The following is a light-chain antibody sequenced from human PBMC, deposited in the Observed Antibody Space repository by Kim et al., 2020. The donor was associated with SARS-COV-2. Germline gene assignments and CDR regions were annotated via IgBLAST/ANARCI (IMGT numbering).Light chain of an antibody. J-gene: IGKJ1*01. Sequence: DIQMTQSPSTLSASVGDRVTITCRASQSISTWLAWYQQKPGKAPKLLIYKASSLESGVPSRFSGSGSGTEFFLTISSLQPDDFATYYCQLYNSYSRTFGQGTKVDIK. CDR2: KAS. CDR1: QSISTW. V-gene: IGKV1-5*03. CDR3: QLYNSYSRT.